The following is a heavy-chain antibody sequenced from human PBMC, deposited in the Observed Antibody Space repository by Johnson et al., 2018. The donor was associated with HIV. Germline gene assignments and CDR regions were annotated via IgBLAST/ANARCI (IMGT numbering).Heavy chain of an antibody. CDR2: ISGGGGSI. V-gene: IGHV3-23*04. CDR3: AGASDSYCSADCYGDGFQI. J-gene: IGHJ3*02. Sequence: VQLVESGGGVVQPGRSLKVSCSASRFTFSMHSMHWVRQAPGKGLEWVSSISGGGGSIYYADSVKGRFTISRDNSKNTLFLQMNSLSAEDTAVYYCAGASDSYCSADCYGDGFQISDQGTKVIVSS. D-gene: IGHD2-21*02. CDR1: RFTFSMHS.